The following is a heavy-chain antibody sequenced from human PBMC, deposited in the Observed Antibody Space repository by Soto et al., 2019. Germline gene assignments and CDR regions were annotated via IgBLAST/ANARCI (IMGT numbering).Heavy chain of an antibody. CDR2: IYYSGST. D-gene: IGHD6-13*01. V-gene: IGHV4-59*01. Sequence: SETLSLTCTVSGGSISSYYWSWIRQPPGKGLEWIGYIYYSGSTNYNPSLKSRVTISVDTSKNQFSLKLSSVTAADTAVYYCARDRDSSSWDGYYYYYGMDVWGQRTTVTVSS. CDR3: ARDRDSSSWDGYYYYYGMDV. CDR1: GGSISSYY. J-gene: IGHJ6*02.